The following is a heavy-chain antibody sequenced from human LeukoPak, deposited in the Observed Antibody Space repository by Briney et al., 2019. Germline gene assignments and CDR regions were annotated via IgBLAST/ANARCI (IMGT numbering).Heavy chain of an antibody. Sequence: SETLSLTCTVSGGSISSGNYYWSWIRQPPGKGLEWIGEINHSGSTNYNPSLKSRVTISVDTSKNQFSLKLSSVTAADTAVYYCARGRGSGYGDYGGPAVKYYFDYWGQGTLVTVSS. D-gene: IGHD4-17*01. CDR1: GGSISSGNYY. CDR3: ARGRGSGYGDYGGPAVKYYFDY. V-gene: IGHV4-39*07. J-gene: IGHJ4*02. CDR2: INHSGST.